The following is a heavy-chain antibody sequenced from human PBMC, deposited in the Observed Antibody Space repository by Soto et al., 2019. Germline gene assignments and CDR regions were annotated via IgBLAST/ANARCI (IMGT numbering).Heavy chain of an antibody. CDR3: AKDIEVAVVALGDYYYGMDV. V-gene: IGHV3-30*18. Sequence: QVQLVESGGGVVQPGRSLRLSCAASGFTFSSYGMHWVRQAPGKGLEWVAVISYDGSNKYYADSVKGRFTISRDNSKNTLYLQMHILRAEDTAVYYCAKDIEVAVVALGDYYYGMDVWGQGTTVTVSS. D-gene: IGHD2-15*01. CDR2: ISYDGSNK. J-gene: IGHJ6*02. CDR1: GFTFSSYG.